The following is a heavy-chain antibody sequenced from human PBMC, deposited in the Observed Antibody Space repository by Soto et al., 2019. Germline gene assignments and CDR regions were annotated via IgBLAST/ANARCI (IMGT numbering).Heavy chain of an antibody. Sequence: EVQLVESGGGLVQPGGSLRLSCVASGFTLSNYWMHWVRQAPGKGLVWVSRINSDGSSTSYADSVKGRFTISRDNPKNTLYVHMNSLRAEDTAVYYCARETGYCRGGTCYDGFDIWGQGTMVTVSS. J-gene: IGHJ3*02. CDR1: GFTLSNYW. V-gene: IGHV3-74*01. D-gene: IGHD2-15*01. CDR2: INSDGSST. CDR3: ARETGYCRGGTCYDGFDI.